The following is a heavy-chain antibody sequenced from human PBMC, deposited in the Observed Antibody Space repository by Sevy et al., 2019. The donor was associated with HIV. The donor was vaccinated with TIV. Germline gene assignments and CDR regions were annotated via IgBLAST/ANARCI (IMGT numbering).Heavy chain of an antibody. J-gene: IGHJ3*02. CDR1: GFSFKNVW. CDR3: ATVLGAGAAGAFEI. CDR2: AKRKSDGGSI. D-gene: IGHD1-26*01. Sequence: GSLRLSCAGSGFSFKNVWMTWVRQTPGKGLEWVGHAKRKSDGGSIDYVSPVNGRFTISRDDSKDMLYLQMSSLKTEDTGVYYCATVLGAGAAGAFEIWGQGTMVTVSS. V-gene: IGHV3-15*01.